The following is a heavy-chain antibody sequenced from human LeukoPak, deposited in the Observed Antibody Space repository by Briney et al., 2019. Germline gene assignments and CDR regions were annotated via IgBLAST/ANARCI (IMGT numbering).Heavy chain of an antibody. D-gene: IGHD3-22*01. V-gene: IGHV1-8*01. J-gene: IGHJ4*02. CDR3: ARRHYDSSGYSDYFDY. CDR2: MNPNSGNT. Sequence: ASVKVSCKASGYTFTSYDINWVRQATGQGLEWMGWMNPNSGNTGYAQKFQGRVTMTRNTSISTAYMELSSLRSEDTAVYYCARRHYDSSGYSDYFDYWGQGTLVTVSS. CDR1: GYTFTSYD.